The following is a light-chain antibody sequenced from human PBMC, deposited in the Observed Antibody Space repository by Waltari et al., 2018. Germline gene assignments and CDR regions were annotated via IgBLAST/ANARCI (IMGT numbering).Light chain of an antibody. CDR1: QSINTW. V-gene: IGKV1-5*03. J-gene: IGKJ3*01. Sequence: DIRMTQFPSTLSASVGDRVTITCRASQSINTWLAWYQQRPGKAPKVLNYKASTLESGVPSRFRGSGSGTEFTLTISSLQPDDFATDYCQQYDSYLFTFGPGTTVDVK. CDR2: KAS. CDR3: QQYDSYLFT.